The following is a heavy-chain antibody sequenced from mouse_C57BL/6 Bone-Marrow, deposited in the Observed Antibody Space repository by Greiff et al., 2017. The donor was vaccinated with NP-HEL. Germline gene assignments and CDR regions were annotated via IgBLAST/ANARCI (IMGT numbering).Heavy chain of an antibody. D-gene: IGHD1-1*01. J-gene: IGHJ1*03. Sequence: EVNVVESGGGLVQSGRSLRLSCATSGFTFSDFYMEWVRQAPGKGLEWIAASRNKANDYPTEYSASVKGRFIVSRDTSHSILYLQMNALRAEDTAIYYCARDGSSSYWYFDVWGTGTTVTVSS. CDR2: SRNKANDYPT. CDR3: ARDGSSSYWYFDV. CDR1: GFTFSDFY. V-gene: IGHV7-1*01.